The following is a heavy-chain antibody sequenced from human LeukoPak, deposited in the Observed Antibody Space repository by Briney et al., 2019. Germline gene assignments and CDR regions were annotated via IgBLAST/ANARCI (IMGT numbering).Heavy chain of an antibody. CDR3: ARAQTCSGGSCYSWYYYYYMDV. CDR2: IYTSGST. Sequence: SETLSLTCTVSGGSISSGSYYWSWIRQPAGKGLEWIGRIYTSGSTNYNPSLKSRVTISVDTSKNQFSLKLSSVPAADTAVYYCARAQTCSGGSCYSWYYYYYMDVWGKGTTVTVSS. V-gene: IGHV4-61*02. CDR1: GGSISSGSYY. J-gene: IGHJ6*03. D-gene: IGHD2-15*01.